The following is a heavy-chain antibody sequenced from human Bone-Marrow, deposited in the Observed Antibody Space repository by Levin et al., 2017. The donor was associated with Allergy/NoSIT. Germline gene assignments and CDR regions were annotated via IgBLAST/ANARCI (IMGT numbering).Heavy chain of an antibody. CDR3: AKKGNWWSYRYFDN. D-gene: IGHD3-16*02. CDR1: GFTFDDYA. V-gene: IGHV3-20*04. J-gene: IGHJ4*02. CDR2: INWSGDNP. Sequence: GESLKISCVTSGFTFDDYAMSWVRQVPGRGLEWVSGINWSGDNPRYADSVEGRFTISRDNANNSLYLQMDSLRAEDTAFYYCAKKGNWWSYRYFDNWGQGTLVTVSS.